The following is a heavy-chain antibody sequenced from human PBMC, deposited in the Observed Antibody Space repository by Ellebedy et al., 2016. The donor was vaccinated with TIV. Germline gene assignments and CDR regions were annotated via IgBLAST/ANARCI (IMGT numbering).Heavy chain of an antibody. V-gene: IGHV1-3*01. CDR1: GYTFINYA. Sequence: ASVKVSCKASGYTFINYAIHWVRQAPGQRLEWMGWINAGSGNTKHSQKFQGRVSITRDTSASPAYLELSSLRSEDTAVYYCARDFGGRYDYWGPGTLVTVSS. D-gene: IGHD3-3*01. CDR3: ARDFGGRYDY. CDR2: INAGSGNT. J-gene: IGHJ4*02.